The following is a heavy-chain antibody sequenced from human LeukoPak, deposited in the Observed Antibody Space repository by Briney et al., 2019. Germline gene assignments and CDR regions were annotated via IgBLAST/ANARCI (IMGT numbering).Heavy chain of an antibody. Sequence: SETLSLTCAVYGGSFSGYYWSWIRQPPGKGLEWIGEINHSGSTNYNPYLKSRVTISVDTSKNQFSLKLSSVTAADTAVYYCATAYSSEIGFDPWGQGTLVTVSS. CDR3: ATAYSSEIGFDP. CDR1: GGSFSGYY. CDR2: INHSGST. V-gene: IGHV4-34*01. D-gene: IGHD6-19*01. J-gene: IGHJ5*02.